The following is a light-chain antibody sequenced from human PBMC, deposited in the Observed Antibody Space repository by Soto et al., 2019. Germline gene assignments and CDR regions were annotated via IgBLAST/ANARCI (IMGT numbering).Light chain of an antibody. CDR2: DVS. V-gene: IGLV2-14*03. Sequence: QSALTQPASVSGSPGQSIAISCTGTSSDVGGYNSVSWYQHHPGKAPKLMIYDVSYRPSGVSDRFSGSKSGNTASLTISGLQAEDEADYYCSSYTSSSTQVFGTGTKVTVL. CDR3: SSYTSSSTQV. J-gene: IGLJ1*01. CDR1: SSDVGGYNS.